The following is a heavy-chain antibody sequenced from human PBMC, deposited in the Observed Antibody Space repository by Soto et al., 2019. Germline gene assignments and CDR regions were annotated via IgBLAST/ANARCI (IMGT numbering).Heavy chain of an antibody. V-gene: IGHV4-31*03. CDR1: GGSISSGGYY. CDR2: IYYSGST. CDR3: ARAYDSSGYYSIDY. J-gene: IGHJ4*02. D-gene: IGHD3-22*01. Sequence: LSLTCTVSGGSISSGGYYWSWIRQHPGKGLEWIGYIYYSGSTYYNPSLKSRVTISVDTSKNQFSLKLSSVTAADTAVYYCARAYDSSGYYSIDYWGQGTLVTVSS.